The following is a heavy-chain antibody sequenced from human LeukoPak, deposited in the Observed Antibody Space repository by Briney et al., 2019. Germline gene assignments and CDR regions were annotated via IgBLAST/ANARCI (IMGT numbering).Heavy chain of an antibody. J-gene: IGHJ6*03. CDR3: ARGSLLRGYYYYMDV. CDR1: GFTFSSYS. V-gene: IGHV3-21*01. Sequence: PGGSLRLSCAASGFTFSSYSMNWVRQAPGKGLEWVSSISSSSSYIYYADSVKGRFTISRDNAKNSLYLQMNSLRAEDTAVYYCARGSLLRGYYYYMDVWGKGTTVTVSS. CDR2: ISSSSSYI. D-gene: IGHD2-15*01.